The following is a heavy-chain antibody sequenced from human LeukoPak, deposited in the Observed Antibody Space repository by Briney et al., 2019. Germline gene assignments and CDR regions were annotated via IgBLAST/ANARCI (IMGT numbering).Heavy chain of an antibody. Sequence: GGSLRLSRAASGFTFSSYAMHWVRQAPGKGLEWVAVISYDGSNKYYADSVKGRFTISRDNSKNTLYLQMNSLRAEDTAVYYCARDSGWELPLGAFDIWGQGTMVTVSS. CDR1: GFTFSSYA. CDR2: ISYDGSNK. V-gene: IGHV3-30-3*01. D-gene: IGHD1-26*01. J-gene: IGHJ3*02. CDR3: ARDSGWELPLGAFDI.